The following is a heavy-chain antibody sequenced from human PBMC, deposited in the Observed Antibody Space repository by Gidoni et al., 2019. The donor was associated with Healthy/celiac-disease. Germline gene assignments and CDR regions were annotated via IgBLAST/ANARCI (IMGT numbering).Heavy chain of an antibody. CDR1: GGPISSYY. J-gene: IGHJ3*02. CDR3: ARDRPFAYCGGDCYSLVGAFDI. D-gene: IGHD2-21*02. CDR2: IYYSGST. Sequence: QVQLQESGPGLVKPSETLSLTCTVSGGPISSYYWSWIRQPPGKGLEWIGYIYYSGSTNYNPSLKSRVTISVDTSKNQFSLKLSSVTAADTAVYYCARDRPFAYCGGDCYSLVGAFDIWGQGTMVTVSS. V-gene: IGHV4-59*01.